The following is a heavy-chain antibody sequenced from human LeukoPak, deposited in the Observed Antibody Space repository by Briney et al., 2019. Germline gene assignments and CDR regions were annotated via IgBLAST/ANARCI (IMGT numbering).Heavy chain of an antibody. J-gene: IGHJ4*02. V-gene: IGHV5-51*01. D-gene: IGHD3-16*01. CDR3: ARQGARGFDY. CDR1: GYSFTNYW. CDR2: IYPSDSNT. Sequence: GESLKISCLGSGYSFTNYWIGWVRPMPGKGLEWMGIIYPSDSNTRYRPSLQGQVTISADKSISTAYLQWSSLKASDTAMYYCARQGARGFDYWGQGTLVTVSS.